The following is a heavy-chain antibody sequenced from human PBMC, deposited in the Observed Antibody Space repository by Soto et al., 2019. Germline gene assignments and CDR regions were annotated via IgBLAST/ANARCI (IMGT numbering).Heavy chain of an antibody. CDR1: GDSVSSNTAA. CDR2: TYYRSNWRH. J-gene: IGHJ4*02. CDR3: ARGVAGDVFDL. Sequence: PSQTLSLTCAISGDSVSSNTAAWNWIRSSPSRGLEWLGRTYYRSNWRHDYAVSVKSRITVNPDTSKNHFSLQLNSVTPDDTAVYYCARGVAGDVFDLWGQGTLLTVSS. V-gene: IGHV6-1*01. D-gene: IGHD4-17*01.